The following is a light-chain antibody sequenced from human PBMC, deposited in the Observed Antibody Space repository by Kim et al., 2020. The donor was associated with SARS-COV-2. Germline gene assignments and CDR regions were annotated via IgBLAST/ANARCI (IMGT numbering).Light chain of an antibody. CDR3: QTWGTGNWV. CDR2: LNSDGSH. CDR1: SGHSSYA. Sequence: ASVKLTCTRSSGHSSYAIAWHQQQPEKGPRYLMKLNSDGSHSKGDGIPDRFSGSSSGAERYLTISSLQSEDEADYCCQTWGTGNWVFGGGTQLTVL. V-gene: IGLV4-69*01. J-gene: IGLJ3*02.